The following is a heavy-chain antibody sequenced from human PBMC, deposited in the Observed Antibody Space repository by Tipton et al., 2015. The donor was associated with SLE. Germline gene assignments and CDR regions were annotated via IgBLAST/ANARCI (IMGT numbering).Heavy chain of an antibody. CDR1: GGSISSGDFY. CDR3: ARAVAGMGGAFDI. D-gene: IGHD6-19*01. CDR2: ISNSGST. V-gene: IGHV4-31*03. J-gene: IGHJ3*02. Sequence: LRLSCTDSGGSISSGDFYWSWIRQHPGKGLEWIGYISNSGSTYYKTSLKSRVTISVDTSKNQFSLKLSSMTAADTAVYYCARAVAGMGGAFDIWGQGTMVTVSS.